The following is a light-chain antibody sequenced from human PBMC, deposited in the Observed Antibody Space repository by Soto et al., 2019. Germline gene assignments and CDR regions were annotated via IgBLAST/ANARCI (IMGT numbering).Light chain of an antibody. CDR3: LQYYNFSWT. CDR1: QSISSF. CDR2: AAF. Sequence: IQMTQSPSSLSASVGDRVTITCRASQSISSFLTWYQQKPGQAPHLLIFAAFNLQSGVPSRFSGGGSGTHFTLTISSLQPDDFATYYCLQYYNFSWTFGQGTKVDIK. J-gene: IGKJ1*01. V-gene: IGKV1-6*01.